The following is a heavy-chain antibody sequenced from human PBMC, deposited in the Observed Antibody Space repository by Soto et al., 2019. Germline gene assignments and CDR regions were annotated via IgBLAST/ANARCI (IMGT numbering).Heavy chain of an antibody. D-gene: IGHD3-22*01. J-gene: IGHJ6*02. Sequence: SVKVSCKASGGTFSSYAISWVRQAPGQGLEWMGGIIPIFGTANYAQKFQGRVTITADESTSTAYMELSSLRSEDTAVYYCARDLGIRNYCDSSGYPSRYGMDVWGQGTTVTVSS. CDR1: GGTFSSYA. CDR3: ARDLGIRNYCDSSGYPSRYGMDV. V-gene: IGHV1-69*13. CDR2: IIPIFGTA.